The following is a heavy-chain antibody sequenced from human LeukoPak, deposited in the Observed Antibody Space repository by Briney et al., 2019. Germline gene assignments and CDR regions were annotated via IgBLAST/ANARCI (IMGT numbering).Heavy chain of an antibody. CDR2: IIPIFGTA. CDR3: ARDRIAARRLTRCYFDY. CDR1: GGTFSSYA. D-gene: IGHD6-6*01. Sequence: GASVKVSCKASGGTFSSYAISWVRQAPGQGLEWMGGIIPIFGTANYAQKFQGRVTITADESTSTAYMELSSLRSEDTAVYYCARDRIAARRLTRCYFDYWGQGTLVTVSS. J-gene: IGHJ4*02. V-gene: IGHV1-69*13.